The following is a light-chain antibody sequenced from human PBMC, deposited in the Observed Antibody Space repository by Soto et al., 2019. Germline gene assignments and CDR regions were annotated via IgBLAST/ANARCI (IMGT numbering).Light chain of an antibody. Sequence: QSVLTQPASVSGSPGQSITISCTGTSSDVGSYNYVSWYQQHPGKAPKLMIYEVSNRPSGVSNRFSGSKSGNTASLTISGLQAEDEADYYCSSYTSSSTLPFGTGTKVTVL. J-gene: IGLJ1*01. V-gene: IGLV2-14*01. CDR1: SSDVGSYNY. CDR2: EVS. CDR3: SSYTSSSTLP.